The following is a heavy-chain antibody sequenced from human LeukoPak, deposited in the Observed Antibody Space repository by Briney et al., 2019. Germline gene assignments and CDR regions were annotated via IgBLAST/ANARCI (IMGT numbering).Heavy chain of an antibody. CDR2: IDPSGGST. Sequence: ASVKVSCKASGCTFTSYYMHWVRQAPGQGLEWMGIIDPSGGSTSYAQKFQGRVTMTRDTSTSTVYMELSSLRSEDTAVYYCARDRRWMYNWFDPWGQGTLVTVSS. J-gene: IGHJ5*02. V-gene: IGHV1-46*01. D-gene: IGHD4-23*01. CDR3: ARDRRWMYNWFDP. CDR1: GCTFTSYY.